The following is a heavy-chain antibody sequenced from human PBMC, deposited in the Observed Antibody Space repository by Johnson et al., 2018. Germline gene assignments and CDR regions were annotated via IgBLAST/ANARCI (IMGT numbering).Heavy chain of an antibody. D-gene: IGHD3-16*01. CDR3: ATDAITWITLRPGYHYYMDV. CDR2: ISYDGRIK. V-gene: IGHV3-30*04. CDR1: GFTFSSNA. J-gene: IGHJ6*03. Sequence: QEELQESGGGVVQAGRSLGLSCAASGFTFSSNAMHWVRQAPGKGLEWVAVISYDGRIKYDEDSVKCRFPISRDNSKNTMSLQMKTLRAEDTAVYYSATDAITWITLRPGYHYYMDVWGKGTTVTVSS.